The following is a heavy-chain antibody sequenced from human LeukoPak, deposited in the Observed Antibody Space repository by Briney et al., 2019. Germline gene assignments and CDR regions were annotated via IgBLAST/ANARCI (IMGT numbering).Heavy chain of an antibody. D-gene: IGHD3-10*01. V-gene: IGHV3-23*01. CDR1: GFTFSNYA. CDR2: IHYSGGST. CDR3: AREEVGFAR. Sequence: GGSLRLSCAASGFTFSNYAMSWVRQAPGKGLEWVSSIHYSGGSTYYADSVKGRFTISRDNSKNTLYLQMNSLRDEDTAVYYCAREEVGFARWGQGTLVTVSS. J-gene: IGHJ4*02.